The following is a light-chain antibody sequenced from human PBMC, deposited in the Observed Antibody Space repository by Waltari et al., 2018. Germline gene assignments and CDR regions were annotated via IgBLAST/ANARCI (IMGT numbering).Light chain of an antibody. Sequence: DIQMTQSPSFVSASVGDRVTLTCRASQGIGSWLAWYQQKPGKAPKLLVSGASTLQSEVPSRFSGSGSGTDFSLTINSLQPEDVATYYCQQATSFPLTFGGGTKVEIK. CDR1: QGIGSW. J-gene: IGKJ4*01. V-gene: IGKV1-12*01. CDR3: QQATSFPLT. CDR2: GAS.